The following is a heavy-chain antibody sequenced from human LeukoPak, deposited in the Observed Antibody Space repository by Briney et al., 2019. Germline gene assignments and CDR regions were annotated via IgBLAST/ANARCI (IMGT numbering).Heavy chain of an antibody. CDR1: GGSISSYY. CDR2: IYYSGST. V-gene: IGHV4-59*01. D-gene: IGHD2-2*01. Sequence: SETLSLTCTVSGGSISSYYWSWIRQPPGKGLEWIGYIYYSGSTNYNPSLKSRVTISVDTSKNQFSLKLSSVTAADTAVYYCARDIVVVPAATSYYYGMDAWGQGTTVTVSS. CDR3: ARDIVVVPAATSYYYGMDA. J-gene: IGHJ6*02.